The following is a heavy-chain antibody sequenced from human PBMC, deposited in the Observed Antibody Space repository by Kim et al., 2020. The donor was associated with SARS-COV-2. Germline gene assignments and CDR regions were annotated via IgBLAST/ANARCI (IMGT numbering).Heavy chain of an antibody. Sequence: GGSLRLSCAASGFTFSSYAMSWVRQAPGKGLEWVSAISGSGGSTYYADSVKGRFTISRDNSKNTLYLQMNSLRAEDTAVYYCAKGPLVRVPAAMSRDYYYGMDVWGQGTTVTVSS. D-gene: IGHD2-2*01. CDR1: GFTFSSYA. J-gene: IGHJ6*02. V-gene: IGHV3-23*01. CDR2: ISGSGGST. CDR3: AKGPLVRVPAAMSRDYYYGMDV.